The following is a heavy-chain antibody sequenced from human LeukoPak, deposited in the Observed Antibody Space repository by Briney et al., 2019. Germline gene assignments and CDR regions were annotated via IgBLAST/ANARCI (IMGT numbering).Heavy chain of an antibody. CDR2: INHSGST. CDR3: ARRNTYYDFWSGYYTYWFDP. CDR1: GGSFSGYY. D-gene: IGHD3-3*01. Sequence: ASETLSLTCAVHGGSFSGYYWSWIRQPPGKGLEWIGEINHSGSTNYNPSLKSRVTISVDTSKNQFSLKLSSVTAADTAVYYCARRNTYYDFWSGYYTYWFDPWGQGTMVTVSS. J-gene: IGHJ5*02. V-gene: IGHV4-34*01.